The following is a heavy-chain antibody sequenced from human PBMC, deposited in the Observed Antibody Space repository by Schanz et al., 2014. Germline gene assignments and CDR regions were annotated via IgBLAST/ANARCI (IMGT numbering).Heavy chain of an antibody. CDR3: TSMATIPRNWFDP. CDR2: IKSNTDGGTT. V-gene: IGHV3-15*01. Sequence: VQLVESGGGVVQPGGSLRLSCAVSGFTVNTNYMSWVRQAPGKGLEWVGRIKSNTDGGTTDYATPVKGRFTISRDDSKNTLYLQMNSLKSEDTAVYYCTSMATIPRNWFDPWGQGTLVTVSS. CDR1: GFTVNTNY. D-gene: IGHD2-2*02. J-gene: IGHJ5*02.